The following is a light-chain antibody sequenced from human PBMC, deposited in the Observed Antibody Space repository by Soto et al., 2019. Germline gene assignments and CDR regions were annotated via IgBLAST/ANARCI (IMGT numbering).Light chain of an antibody. CDR3: QSYDNSRYGSGV. J-gene: IGLJ3*02. Sequence: QSVLTQPPSVSGAPGQRVTISCTGSSSNIGAGYDVHWYQQLPGTAPKLLMYGDNNRPSGVPDRFSGSKSGTSASLAITGLQAEDEADYYCQSYDNSRYGSGVFGGGTKVTVL. V-gene: IGLV1-40*01. CDR1: SSNIGAGYD. CDR2: GDN.